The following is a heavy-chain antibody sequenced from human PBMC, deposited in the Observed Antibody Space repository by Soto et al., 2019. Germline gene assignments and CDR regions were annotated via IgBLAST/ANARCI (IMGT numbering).Heavy chain of an antibody. CDR3: ATSLWFGTQVEL. D-gene: IGHD3-10*01. CDR1: GGYFNDNY. J-gene: IGHJ5*02. CDR2: ISRSGTT. Sequence: QVQLQQWGAGLLKPSETLSLSCAVYGGYFNDNYYTWFRQPPGKGLEWIGEISRSGTTKYIPSLKSRASISSDTSKTQVSLKVTSVTAADPAVYYCATSLWFGTQVELWGQGALVTVSS. V-gene: IGHV4-34*01.